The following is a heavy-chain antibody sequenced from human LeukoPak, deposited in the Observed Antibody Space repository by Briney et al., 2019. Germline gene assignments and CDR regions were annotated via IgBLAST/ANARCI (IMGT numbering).Heavy chain of an antibody. CDR2: IYYSGST. CDR3: ARVGSSGWYGTYYFDY. Sequence: SETLSLTCTVSGGSISSSSYYWGWIRQPPGKGLEWIGSIYYSGSTYYNPSLKSRVTISVDTSKNQFSLKLSSVTAADTAVYCCARVGSSGWYGTYYFDYWGQGTLVTVSS. J-gene: IGHJ4*02. V-gene: IGHV4-39*07. D-gene: IGHD6-19*01. CDR1: GGSISSSSYY.